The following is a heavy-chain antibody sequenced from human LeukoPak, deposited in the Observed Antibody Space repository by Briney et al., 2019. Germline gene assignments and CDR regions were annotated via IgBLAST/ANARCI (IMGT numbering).Heavy chain of an antibody. V-gene: IGHV1-18*01. CDR3: ATARPGDHADY. CDR2: ISAYSGNT. CDR1: VYSFPFCG. D-gene: IGHD2-21*01. Sequence: ASVNFSFTRTVYSFPFCGNSWVWKAPGHGLEWMGWISAYSGNTKYAQKLQGRVTMTTEISTSTAYMELRSLRSDDTAVYYCATARPGDHADYWGQGTLVTVSS. J-gene: IGHJ4*02.